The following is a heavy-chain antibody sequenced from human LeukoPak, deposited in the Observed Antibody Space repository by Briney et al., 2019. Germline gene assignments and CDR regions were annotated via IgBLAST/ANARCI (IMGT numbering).Heavy chain of an antibody. CDR1: GFTFSSYS. V-gene: IGHV3-21*01. CDR3: ARDGGVDIAAAGIFDY. J-gene: IGHJ4*02. CDR2: ISSSSSYI. Sequence: GGSLRLSCAASGFTFSSYSMNWVRQAPGKGLEWVLSISSSSSYIYYADPVKGRFTISRDNAKNSLYLQMNSLRAEDTAVYYCARDGGVDIAAAGIFDYWGQGTLVTVSS. D-gene: IGHD6-13*01.